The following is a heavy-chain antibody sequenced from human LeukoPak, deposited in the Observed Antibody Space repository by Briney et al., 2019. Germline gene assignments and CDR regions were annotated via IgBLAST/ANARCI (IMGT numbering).Heavy chain of an antibody. V-gene: IGHV3-33*01. D-gene: IGHD3-10*01. Sequence: GWSLRLSCAASGFTFSSYGMHWVRQAAGKGLEWVAVIWYDGSNKYYADSVKGRFTISRDNSKDTLYLQMNSLRAEDTAVYYCARGGYYLYGMDVWGQGTTVTVSS. CDR1: GFTFSSYG. CDR3: ARGGYYLYGMDV. J-gene: IGHJ6*02. CDR2: IWYDGSNK.